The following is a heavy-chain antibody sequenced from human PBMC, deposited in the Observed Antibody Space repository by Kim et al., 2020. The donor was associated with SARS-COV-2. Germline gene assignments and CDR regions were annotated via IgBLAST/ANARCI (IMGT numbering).Heavy chain of an antibody. Sequence: SETLSLTCTVSGGSISSYYWSWIRQPPGKGLEWIGYIYYSGSTNYNPSLKSRVTISVDTSKNQFSLKLSSVTAADTAVYYCARVVYSRGLDYWGQGTLSPSPQ. J-gene: IGHJ4*02. CDR2: IYYSGST. V-gene: IGHV4-59*01. D-gene: IGHD6-19*01. CDR1: GGSISSYY. CDR3: ARVVYSRGLDY.